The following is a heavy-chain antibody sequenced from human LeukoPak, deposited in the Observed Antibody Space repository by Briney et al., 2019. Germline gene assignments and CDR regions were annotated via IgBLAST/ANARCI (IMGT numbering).Heavy chain of an antibody. V-gene: IGHV3-7*01. D-gene: IGHD2-21*02. CDR2: IKQAGSEN. J-gene: IGHJ4*02. CDR3: ARVRGDCYFDY. Sequence: GGSLRLSCAASGFIFSSYWMTWVRQAPGKGLEWVANIKQAGSENSYVDSVKGRFTISRDNGKNSLYLQINSLRVEDTAVYFCARVRGDCYFDYWGQGTLVTVSS. CDR1: GFIFSSYW.